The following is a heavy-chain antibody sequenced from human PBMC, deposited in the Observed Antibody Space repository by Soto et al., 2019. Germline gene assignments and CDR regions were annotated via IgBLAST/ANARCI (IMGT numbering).Heavy chain of an antibody. CDR3: AREGNVVVVAATIYYYYGMDV. D-gene: IGHD2-15*01. CDR1: GGSISSYY. J-gene: IGHJ6*02. Sequence: QVQLQESGPGLVKPSETLSLTCTVSGGSISSYYWSWIRQPAGKGLEWIGRIYTSGSTNYNPSLKGRVTMSVDTSKNQFSLKLSSVTAADTAVYYCAREGNVVVVAATIYYYYGMDVWGQGTTVTVSS. V-gene: IGHV4-4*07. CDR2: IYTSGST.